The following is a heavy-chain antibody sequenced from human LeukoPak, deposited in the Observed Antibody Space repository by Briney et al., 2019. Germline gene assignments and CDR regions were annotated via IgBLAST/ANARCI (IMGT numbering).Heavy chain of an antibody. D-gene: IGHD5-18*01. CDR2: ISGSGDST. Sequence: PGGSLRLSCAASGFTFSSYALSWVRQAPGKGLEWVSTISGSGDSTYYADSVKGRFTISRDNSKNTLLLQMNSLRAEDTAVYYCEKDLQLWSFDYWGQGTLVTVSS. J-gene: IGHJ4*02. CDR1: GFTFSSYA. CDR3: EKDLQLWSFDY. V-gene: IGHV3-23*01.